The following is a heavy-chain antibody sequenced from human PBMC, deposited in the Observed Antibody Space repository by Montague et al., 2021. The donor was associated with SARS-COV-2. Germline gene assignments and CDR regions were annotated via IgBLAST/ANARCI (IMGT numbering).Heavy chain of an antibody. Sequence: SETLSLTCTVSGGSISSYYWSRIRQPPGKGLEWIGYIYYSGSTNYNPSLKSRVTISVDTSKNQFSLKLSSVTAADTAVYYCASQEVDTAMDRNYYYYGMDVWGQGTTVTVSS. D-gene: IGHD5-18*01. CDR2: IYYSGST. CDR1: GGSISSYY. J-gene: IGHJ6*02. CDR3: ASQEVDTAMDRNYYYYGMDV. V-gene: IGHV4-59*01.